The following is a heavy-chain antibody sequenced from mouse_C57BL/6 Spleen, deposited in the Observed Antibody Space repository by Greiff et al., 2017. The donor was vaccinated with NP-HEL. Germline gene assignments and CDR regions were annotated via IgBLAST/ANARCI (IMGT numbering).Heavy chain of an antibody. V-gene: IGHV1-5*01. CDR3: TKGVYDGYYEYYFDY. CDR1: GYTFTSYW. Sequence: VQLKESGTVLARPGASVKMSCKTSGYTFTSYWMHWVKQRPGQGLEWIGAIYPGNSDTSYNQKFKGKAKLTAVTSASTAYMELSSLTNEDSAVYYCTKGVYDGYYEYYFDYWGQGTTLTVSS. CDR2: IYPGNSDT. D-gene: IGHD2-3*01. J-gene: IGHJ2*01.